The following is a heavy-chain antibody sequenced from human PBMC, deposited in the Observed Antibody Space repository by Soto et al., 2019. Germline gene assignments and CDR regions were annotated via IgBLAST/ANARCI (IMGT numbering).Heavy chain of an antibody. J-gene: IGHJ5*02. CDR3: AKFGYGDYVGWFDP. CDR1: AGTVSNHA. CDR2: IIPIFGTP. V-gene: IGHV1-69*06. D-gene: IGHD4-17*01. Sequence: QEELVQSAAEVKKPGSSVKVSCKASAGTVSNHAISWVRQAPGQGLEWMGGIIPIFGTPDYAQKFQGRVTITADTSTDTVYMELRSLRSEDTAVYYCAKFGYGDYVGWFDPWGQGTMVTGSS.